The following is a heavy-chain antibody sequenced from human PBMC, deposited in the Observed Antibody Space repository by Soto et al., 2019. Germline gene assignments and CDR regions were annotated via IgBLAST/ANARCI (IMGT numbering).Heavy chain of an antibody. J-gene: IGHJ4*02. CDR3: ARVSRSGYYPKY. D-gene: IGHD3-3*01. CDR1: GFTFSSYG. Sequence: VGSLRLSCAASGFTFSSYGMHWVRQAPGKGLEWVAVIWYDGSNKYYADSVKGRFTISRDNSKNTLYLQMSSLRAEDTAVYYCARVSRSGYYPKYWGQGTLVTVS. CDR2: IWYDGSNK. V-gene: IGHV3-33*01.